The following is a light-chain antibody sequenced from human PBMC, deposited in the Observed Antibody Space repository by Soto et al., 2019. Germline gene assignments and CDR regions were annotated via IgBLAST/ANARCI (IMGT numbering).Light chain of an antibody. V-gene: IGKV3-15*01. CDR3: QQRETWPIT. CDR1: QSINNK. J-gene: IGKJ5*01. CDR2: GAS. Sequence: EIVMTQSPATLSVSPGERVTLSCRASQSINNKVAWYQQKPGQAPRLLIYGASTRATGISARFSGSGSGTEFTLTISSLEPEDFAVYYCQQRETWPITFGQGTRLEIK.